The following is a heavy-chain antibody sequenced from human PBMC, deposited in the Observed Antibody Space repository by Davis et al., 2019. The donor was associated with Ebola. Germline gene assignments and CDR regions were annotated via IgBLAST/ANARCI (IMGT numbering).Heavy chain of an antibody. CDR2: IRSKANSYAT. D-gene: IGHD4-17*01. V-gene: IGHV3-73*01. Sequence: GESLKISCAASGFTFSSYWMHWVRQASGKGLEWVGRIRSKANSYATAYAASVKGRFTISRDDSKNTAYLQMNSLKTEDTAVYYCSVTVTPPGYYYGMDVWGQGTTVTVSS. CDR1: GFTFSSYW. J-gene: IGHJ6*02. CDR3: SVTVTPPGYYYGMDV.